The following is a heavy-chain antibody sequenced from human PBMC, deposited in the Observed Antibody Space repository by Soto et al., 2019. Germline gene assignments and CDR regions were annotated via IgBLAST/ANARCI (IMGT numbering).Heavy chain of an antibody. V-gene: IGHV3-74*01. Sequence: EVQLVASGGGLVQPGGSLRLSCAASGFTFSTYWMHWVRQAPGKGLAWVSRIINDVSNSNYADSVKGRVTISRDNAQNTLYLQITSLRAEDTAVYYCARGTRVGGFGELQYWGQGALVTVSS. J-gene: IGHJ4*02. CDR1: GFTFSTYW. CDR2: IINDVSNS. D-gene: IGHD3-10*01. CDR3: ARGTRVGGFGELQY.